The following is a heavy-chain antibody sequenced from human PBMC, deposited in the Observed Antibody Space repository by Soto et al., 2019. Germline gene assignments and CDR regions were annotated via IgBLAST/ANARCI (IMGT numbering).Heavy chain of an antibody. Sequence: GESLKISCKGSGYSFTSYWIGWVRQMPGKGLEWMGIIYPGDSDTRYSPSFQGQVTISADKSISTAYLQWSSLKASDTAMYYCARHFLVSSCYDGMDVWGQGTTVTVSS. CDR1: GYSFTSYW. D-gene: IGHD6-13*01. CDR2: IYPGDSDT. J-gene: IGHJ6*02. CDR3: ARHFLVSSCYDGMDV. V-gene: IGHV5-51*01.